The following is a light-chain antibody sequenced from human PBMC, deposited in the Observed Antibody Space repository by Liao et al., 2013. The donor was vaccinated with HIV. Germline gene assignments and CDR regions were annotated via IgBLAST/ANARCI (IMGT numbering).Light chain of an antibody. Sequence: SYELTQPPSVSVSPGQTASITCSGDKLGDKYVCWYQQKPGQAPVLVIYYDSDRPSGIPERFSGSNSGNTATLTISGTQAIDEADYYCQAWDSSAAYVFGSGTKVTVL. CDR1: KLGDKY. J-gene: IGLJ1*01. CDR2: YDS. CDR3: QAWDSSAAYV. V-gene: IGLV3-1*01.